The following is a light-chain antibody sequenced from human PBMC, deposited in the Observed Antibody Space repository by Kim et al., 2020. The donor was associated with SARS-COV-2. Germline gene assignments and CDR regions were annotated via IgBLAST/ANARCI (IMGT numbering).Light chain of an antibody. CDR1: QSLSSTY. J-gene: IGKJ1*01. CDR3: QQYGSSPWT. CDR2: GAS. Sequence: SPGERATLSCRASQSLSSTYLTWYQQKPGQAPRLLIYGASSRATGIPDRFSGSGSGTDFTLTISRLEPEDFAMYYCQQYGSSPWTFGQGTKVDIK. V-gene: IGKV3-20*01.